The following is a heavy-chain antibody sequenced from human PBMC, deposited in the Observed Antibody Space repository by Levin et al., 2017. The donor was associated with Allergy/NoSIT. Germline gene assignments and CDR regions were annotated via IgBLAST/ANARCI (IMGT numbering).Heavy chain of an antibody. CDR1: GGSISSYY. CDR3: ARVSFVVAAAGTWGLFDY. V-gene: IGHV4-59*01. J-gene: IGHJ4*02. Sequence: TASETLSLTCTVSGGSISSYYWSWIRQPPGKGLEWIGYIYYSGSTNYNPSLKSRVTISVDTSKNQFSLKLSSVTAADTAVYYCARVSFVVAAAGTWGLFDYWGQGTLVTVSS. CDR2: IYYSGST. D-gene: IGHD6-13*01.